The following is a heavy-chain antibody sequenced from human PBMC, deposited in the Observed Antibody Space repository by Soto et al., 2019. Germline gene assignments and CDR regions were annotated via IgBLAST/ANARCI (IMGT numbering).Heavy chain of an antibody. CDR2: IKKRDNDYAT. CDR1: GFTVRDHY. D-gene: IGHD3-10*01. Sequence: GGSLRLSCAASGFTVRDHYMDWVRQAPGKGLEWIARIKKRDNDYATEYAASVKGRFTVSRDDSANSVSLQMYSLKTEDTAVYYCGRISASTALGRHEIDCWGQGTLVTVSS. V-gene: IGHV3-72*01. J-gene: IGHJ4*02. CDR3: GRISASTALGRHEIDC.